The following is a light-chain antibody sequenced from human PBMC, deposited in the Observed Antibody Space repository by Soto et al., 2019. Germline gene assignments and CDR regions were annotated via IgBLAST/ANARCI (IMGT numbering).Light chain of an antibody. Sequence: QSVLTQPASVSGSPGQSITISCTGTSSDVGSYNLVSWYQQHPGKAPKLMIYEGSKRPSGVSNRFSGSKSGLTASLTISGLQAEDEADYFCASYTTTNILLFGTATKLTVL. J-gene: IGLJ1*01. V-gene: IGLV2-14*02. CDR1: SSDVGSYNL. CDR3: ASYTTTNILL. CDR2: EGS.